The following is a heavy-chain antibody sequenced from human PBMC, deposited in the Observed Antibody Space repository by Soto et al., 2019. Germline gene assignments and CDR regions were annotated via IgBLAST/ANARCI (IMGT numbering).Heavy chain of an antibody. V-gene: IGHV1-18*01. CDR1: GYTFTSYG. CDR2: ISAYNGNT. Sequence: QVQLVQSGAEVKKPGASVKVSCKASGYTFTSYGISWVRQAPGQGLEWMGWISAYNGNTNYAQKLQGRVTMTTDTSTSTAYMELRSLRSDDTDVYYCARVARWLQFSSRALGYYFDYWGQGTLVTVSS. CDR3: ARVARWLQFSSRALGYYFDY. D-gene: IGHD5-12*01. J-gene: IGHJ4*02.